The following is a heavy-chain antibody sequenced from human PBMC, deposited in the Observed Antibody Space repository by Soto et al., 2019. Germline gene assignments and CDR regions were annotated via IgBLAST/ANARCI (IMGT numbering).Heavy chain of an antibody. CDR3: VKDWTGNKCPCLDV. D-gene: IGHD2-8*02. J-gene: IGHJ6*02. V-gene: IGHV3-23*01. CDR1: GFTFNAHA. CDR2: ISGDGKST. Sequence: EVEVLESGGDLQQPGGSLRLSCVASGFTFNAHAMTWVRQGPGVGLEWTSSISGDGKSTYYADSVKGRFTVSRDNSKNTLTLQMNSLRVEDTATYYCVKDWTGNKCPCLDVWGQGTTVTVSS.